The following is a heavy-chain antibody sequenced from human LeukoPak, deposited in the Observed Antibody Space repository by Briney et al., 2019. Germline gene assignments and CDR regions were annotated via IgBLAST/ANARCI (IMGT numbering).Heavy chain of an antibody. CDR2: IYYSGST. D-gene: IGHD3-10*01. J-gene: IGHJ4*02. V-gene: IGHV4-39*01. CDR3: ARYMVQGVSIDY. Sequence: PSETLSLICTVSGGSISSSSYYWGWIRQPPGKGLEWIGSIYYSGSTYYNPSLKSRVTISVDTSKNQFSLKLSSVTAADTAVYYCARYMVQGVSIDYWGQGTLVTVSS. CDR1: GGSISSSSYY.